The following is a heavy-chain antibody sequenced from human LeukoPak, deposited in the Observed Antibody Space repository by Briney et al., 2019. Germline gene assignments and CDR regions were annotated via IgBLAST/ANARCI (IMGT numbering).Heavy chain of an antibody. J-gene: IGHJ4*02. CDR1: GGSVSSGGYY. V-gene: IGHV4-31*03. CDR2: IYYSGST. D-gene: IGHD1-7*01. CDR3: AREDWNYVLQY. Sequence: SQTLSLTCTVSGGSVSSGGYYWSWIRQHPGKGLEWVGYIYYSGSTYSNPSLEGRVTISIDTSKNLFSLKLSSMTAADTVVYFCAREDWNYVLQYWGQGNLVTVSS.